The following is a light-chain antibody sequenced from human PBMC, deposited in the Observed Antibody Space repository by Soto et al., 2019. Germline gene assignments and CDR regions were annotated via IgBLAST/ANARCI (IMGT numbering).Light chain of an antibody. CDR3: QQYCRSPRT. CDR2: GVS. Sequence: EIVLTQSPGTLSLSPGERATLSCRASQSVSSNYLAWYQQKPGQAPRLLIYGVSSRATGIPDRFSGSGSGTDFTLTISRLEPEDFAVYYCQQYCRSPRTFGQGTKVEVK. J-gene: IGKJ1*01. V-gene: IGKV3-20*01. CDR1: QSVSSNY.